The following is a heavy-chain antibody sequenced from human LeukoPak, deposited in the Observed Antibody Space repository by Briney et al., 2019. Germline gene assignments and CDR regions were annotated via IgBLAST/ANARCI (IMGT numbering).Heavy chain of an antibody. CDR1: GYTFTGYY. CDR3: ARDRGWYDGGNSDY. D-gene: IGHD4-23*01. J-gene: IGHJ4*02. V-gene: IGHV1-2*02. CDR2: INPNSGGT. Sequence: VASVKVSCKASGYTFTGYYMHWVRQAPGQGLEWMGWINPNSGGTNYAQKLQGRVTMTTDTSTSTAYMELRSLRSDDTAVYYCARDRGWYDGGNSDYWGQGTLVTVSS.